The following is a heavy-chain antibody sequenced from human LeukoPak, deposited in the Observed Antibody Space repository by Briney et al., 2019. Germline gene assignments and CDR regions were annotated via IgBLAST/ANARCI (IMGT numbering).Heavy chain of an antibody. Sequence: GGSLRLSCAASGFTFDDYAMHWVRQAPGKGLEWVSGISWNSGSIGYADSVKGRFTISRDNAKNSLYLQMNSLRAEDTALYYCAKSTSEYSSGWYADYWGQGTLVTVSP. D-gene: IGHD6-19*01. J-gene: IGHJ4*02. CDR3: AKSTSEYSSGWYADY. CDR1: GFTFDDYA. V-gene: IGHV3-9*01. CDR2: ISWNSGSI.